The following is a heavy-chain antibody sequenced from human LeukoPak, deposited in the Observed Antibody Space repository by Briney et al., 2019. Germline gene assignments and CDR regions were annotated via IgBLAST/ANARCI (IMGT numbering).Heavy chain of an antibody. CDR2: ISGSGGST. CDR1: GFTFSSYA. J-gene: IGHJ6*02. Sequence: GGSLRLSCAASGFTFSSYAMSWVRQAPGKGLEWVSAISGSGGSTYYADSVKGRFTISRDNSKNTLYLQMNSLRAEDTAVYYCAKGFIKSSSPRNYYYYGMDVWGQGTTVTVSS. CDR3: AKGFIKSSSPRNYYYYGMDV. D-gene: IGHD6-6*01. V-gene: IGHV3-23*01.